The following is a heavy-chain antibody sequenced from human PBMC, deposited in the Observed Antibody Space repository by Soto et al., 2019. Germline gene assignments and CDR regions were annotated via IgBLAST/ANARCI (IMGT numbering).Heavy chain of an antibody. CDR3: ARHITMDPLLVY. CDR2: IYSGGST. Sequence: EVHLVESGGGLIQPGGSLRLSCAASGFTVSSNYMSWVRQAPGKGLEWVSVIYSGGSTYYADSVKGRLTISRDNSKNTLYLQMNSLRAEDTAVYYCARHITMDPLLVYWGQGTLVTVSS. CDR1: GFTVSSNY. D-gene: IGHD3-10*01. V-gene: IGHV3-53*01. J-gene: IGHJ4*02.